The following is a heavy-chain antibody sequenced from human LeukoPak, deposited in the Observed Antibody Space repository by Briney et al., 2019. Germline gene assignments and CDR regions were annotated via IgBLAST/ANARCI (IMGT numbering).Heavy chain of an antibody. D-gene: IGHD7-27*01. CDR1: GFTFNKSW. V-gene: IGHV3-7*01. CDR3: AKTGERDY. CDR2: IKEDGTQK. Sequence: GGSLRLSCAASGFTFNKSWMSWVRQAPGKGPEWVANIKEDGTQKYYVDSVRGRFTISRDNAENSLYLQMNSLRDEDTAVYYCAKTGERDYWGRGTLVTVSS. J-gene: IGHJ4*02.